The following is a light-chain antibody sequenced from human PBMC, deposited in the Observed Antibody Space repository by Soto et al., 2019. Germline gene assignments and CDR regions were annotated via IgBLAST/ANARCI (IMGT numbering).Light chain of an antibody. CDR2: DVS. CDR1: SSDIGGYNY. V-gene: IGLV2-11*01. J-gene: IGLJ3*02. CDR3: CSYAGSYTWV. Sequence: QSVLTQPRSVSGSPGQSVTISCTGTSSDIGGYNYVSWYQQHPSKAPKLMIYDVSKRPSGVPDRFSGSNSGNTASLTISGLQAEDEADYYCCSYAGSYTWVFGGGTKLTVL.